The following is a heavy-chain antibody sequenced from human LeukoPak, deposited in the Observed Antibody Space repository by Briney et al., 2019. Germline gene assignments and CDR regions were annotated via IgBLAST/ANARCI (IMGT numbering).Heavy chain of an antibody. CDR2: ISYDGSNK. CDR3: AKVAAAGWDYFDY. D-gene: IGHD6-13*01. CDR1: GFTFSSYG. V-gene: IGHV3-30*18. J-gene: IGHJ4*02. Sequence: QAGGSLRLSCAASGFTFSSYGMHWVRQAPGKGLEWVAVISYDGSNKYYADSVKGRFTISRDNSKNTLYLQMNSLRAEDTAVYYCAKVAAAGWDYFDYWGQGTLVTVSS.